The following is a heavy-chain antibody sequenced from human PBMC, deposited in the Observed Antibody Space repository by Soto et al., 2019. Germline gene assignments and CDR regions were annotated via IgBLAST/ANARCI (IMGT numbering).Heavy chain of an antibody. D-gene: IGHD1-1*01. V-gene: IGHV4-30-4*01. CDR1: GGSISSGDYY. Sequence: QVQLQESGPGLVKPSQTLSLTCTVSGGSISSGDYYWSWIRQPPGKGLEWIGYIYYSGSTYYNPSLKRRVTISVDTSKNQVSLNLSSVTAADTAVYHCASQLEQHYCDHWGQGTLVTVSS. J-gene: IGHJ4*02. CDR3: ASQLEQHYCDH. CDR2: IYYSGST.